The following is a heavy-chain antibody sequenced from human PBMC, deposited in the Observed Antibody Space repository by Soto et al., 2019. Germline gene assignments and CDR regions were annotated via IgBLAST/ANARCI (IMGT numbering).Heavy chain of an antibody. V-gene: IGHV3-33*08. Sequence: GGSLSLSCASSGFTFSSYWMHWVRPAPGKGLEWVALIWNDGIRKVYVDSVKGRFTISRDNSKNTLDLQMNNLRDEDTAVYYCARDDDNDANALDYWGPGTLVTVSS. J-gene: IGHJ4*02. CDR3: ARDDDNDANALDY. CDR2: IWNDGIRK. CDR1: GFTFSSYW.